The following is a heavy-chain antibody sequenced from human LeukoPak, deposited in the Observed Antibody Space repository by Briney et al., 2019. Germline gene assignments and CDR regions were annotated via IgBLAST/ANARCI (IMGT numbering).Heavy chain of an antibody. CDR3: ASVGSGSFDS. V-gene: IGHV4-59*01. J-gene: IGHJ4*02. CDR2: SYNSGST. D-gene: IGHD6-19*01. Sequence: SETLSLTCTVSGGYISTYYWSWTRQPPGKGLEWIGYSYNSGSTYCNPSLKTRVTISVDTSKNQFSLKLTSVTAADTAVYYCASVGSGSFDSWGQGTLVTVSS. CDR1: GGYISTYY.